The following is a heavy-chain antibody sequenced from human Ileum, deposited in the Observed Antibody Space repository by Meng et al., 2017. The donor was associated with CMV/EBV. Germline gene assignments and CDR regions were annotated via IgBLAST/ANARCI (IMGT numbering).Heavy chain of an antibody. J-gene: IGHJ4*02. V-gene: IGHV3-64*02. CDR1: AFSFRTYA. D-gene: IGHD6-6*01. CDR2: ISIDGAST. CDR3: ARALVSASGY. Sequence: LSCAASAFSFRTYAMFWVRQAPGKGLEYVSTISIDGASTYYADSVKGRFTISRDNSKDTLYLQMGSLRADDTAVYYCARALVSASGYWGQGTLVTVSS.